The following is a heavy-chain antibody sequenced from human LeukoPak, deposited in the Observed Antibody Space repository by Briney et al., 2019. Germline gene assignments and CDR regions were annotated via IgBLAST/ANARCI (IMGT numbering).Heavy chain of an antibody. CDR2: IYYSGST. CDR3: ARGGYAYYYYGMDV. CDR1: GGSISSYY. J-gene: IGHJ6*02. Sequence: ASETLSLTCTVSGGSISSYYWSWIRQPPGKGLEWIGYIYYSGSTNHNPSLKSRVTISVDTSKNQFSLKLSSVTAADTAVYYCARGGYAYYYYGMDVWGQGTTVTVSS. V-gene: IGHV4-59*01. D-gene: IGHD1-1*01.